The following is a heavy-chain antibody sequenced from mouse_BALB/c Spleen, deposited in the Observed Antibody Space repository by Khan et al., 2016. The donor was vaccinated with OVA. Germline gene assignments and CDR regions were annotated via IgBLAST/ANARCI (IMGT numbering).Heavy chain of an antibody. V-gene: IGHV3-1*02. Sequence: EVQLQESGPDLVKPSQSLSLTCTVTGYSITSGYNWHWIRQFPGNKLEWMGYIHFSGSTSYNPSLKSRISITRDTSKNQFFLQLNSVTTEDTSTYYSAGGFPTYWGQGTLVTVSA. J-gene: IGHJ3*01. CDR1: GYSITSGYN. CDR2: IHFSGST. CDR3: AGGFPTY.